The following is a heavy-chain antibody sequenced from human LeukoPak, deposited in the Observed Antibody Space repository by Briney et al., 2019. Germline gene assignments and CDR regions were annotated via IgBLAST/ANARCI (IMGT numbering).Heavy chain of an antibody. J-gene: IGHJ3*02. CDR2: IYYSGST. CDR3: ARRNERRAPGAFDI. CDR1: GGSISSSSYY. D-gene: IGHD1-1*01. V-gene: IGHV4-39*07. Sequence: SETLSLTCTVSGGSISSSSYYWGWIRQPPGKGLEWIGRIYYSGSTYYNPSLKSRVTISVDTSKNQFSLKLSSVTAADTAVYYCARRNERRAPGAFDIWGQGTMVTVSS.